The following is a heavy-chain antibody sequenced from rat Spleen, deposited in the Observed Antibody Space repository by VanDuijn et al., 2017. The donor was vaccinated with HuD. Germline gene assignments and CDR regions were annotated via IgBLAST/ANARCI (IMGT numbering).Heavy chain of an antibody. CDR3: ARHRIGTTSPFAY. CDR2: ITNTGGST. V-gene: IGHV5-58*01. D-gene: IGHD1-5*01. Sequence: EVQLVETGGGLVQPGRSLKLSCAASGFTFSDYNMAWVRQAPGKGLEWVASITNTGGSTYYPDSVTGRFTISRDNAENTVYLQMNSLRSEDTATYYCARHRIGTTSPFAYWGQGTLVTVSS. CDR1: GFTFSDYN. J-gene: IGHJ3*01.